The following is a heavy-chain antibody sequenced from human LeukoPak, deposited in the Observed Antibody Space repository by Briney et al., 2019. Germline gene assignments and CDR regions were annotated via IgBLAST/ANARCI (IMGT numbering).Heavy chain of an antibody. CDR2: INSDGSST. D-gene: IGHD2-21*01. Sequence: GGSLRLSCAASGFTFSTYAMHWVRQAPGKGLEWVSRINSDGSSTTYADSVKGRFTISRDNAKNTLYLQMNSLRAEDTAVYYCARDGVEFYNWFDPWGQGTLVTVSS. J-gene: IGHJ5*02. CDR1: GFTFSTYA. V-gene: IGHV3-74*01. CDR3: ARDGVEFYNWFDP.